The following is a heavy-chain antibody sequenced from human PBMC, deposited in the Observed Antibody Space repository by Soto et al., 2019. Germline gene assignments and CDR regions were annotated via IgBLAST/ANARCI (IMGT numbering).Heavy chain of an antibody. CDR2: ISSSSSTI. J-gene: IGHJ3*02. V-gene: IGHV3-48*02. Sequence: GGSLTLSSAASGSTFSSYSMNWVRQAPGKGLVWVSYISSSSSTIYYADSVKGRFTISRDNAKNSLYLQMNSLRDEDTAVYYCARDRVGGFYYDSSGYFDAFDIWGQGTMVTVSS. CDR1: GSTFSSYS. D-gene: IGHD3-22*01. CDR3: ARDRVGGFYYDSSGYFDAFDI.